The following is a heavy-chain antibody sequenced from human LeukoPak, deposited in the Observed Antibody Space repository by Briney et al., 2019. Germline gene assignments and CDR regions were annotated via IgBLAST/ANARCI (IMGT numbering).Heavy chain of an antibody. J-gene: IGHJ4*02. CDR1: GYTFTTYY. D-gene: IGHD4-23*01. CDR2: INPRGGST. V-gene: IGHV1-46*01. Sequence: ASVKVSCKASGYTFTTYYMYWVRQAPGQGLEWMGRINPRGGSTIYAQKFQGRVTMTRDTSTTTVYMELSSLRSEDTAVYYCARETYGAHSGATDYWGQGTLVTVSS. CDR3: ARETYGAHSGATDY.